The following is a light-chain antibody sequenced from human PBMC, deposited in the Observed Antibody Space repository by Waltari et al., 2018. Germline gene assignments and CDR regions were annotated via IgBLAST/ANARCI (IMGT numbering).Light chain of an antibody. J-gene: IGLJ3*02. Sequence: QSALTQPASVSGSPGQSITISCTGTSSDVGGYIYVSWYQQHPGKAPKLMTYEVSNRPSGVSNRFSGSKSGNTASLTISGLQAEDEADYYCSSYTSSSTRVFGGGTKLTVL. CDR2: EVS. V-gene: IGLV2-14*01. CDR1: SSDVGGYIY. CDR3: SSYTSSSTRV.